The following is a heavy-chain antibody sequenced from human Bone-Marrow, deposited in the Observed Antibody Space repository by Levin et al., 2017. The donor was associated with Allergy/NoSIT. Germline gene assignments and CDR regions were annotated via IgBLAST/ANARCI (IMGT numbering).Heavy chain of an antibody. J-gene: IGHJ5*02. CDR3: ARESQRHIVVVTAIGLENWFDP. CDR2: INHSGST. V-gene: IGHV4-34*01. D-gene: IGHD2-21*02. CDR1: GGSFSGYY. Sequence: SETLSLTCAVYGGSFSGYYWSWIRQPPGKGLEWIGEINHSGSTNYNPSLKSRVTISVDTSKNQFSLKLSSVTAADTAVYYCARESQRHIVVVTAIGLENWFDPWGQGTLVTVSS.